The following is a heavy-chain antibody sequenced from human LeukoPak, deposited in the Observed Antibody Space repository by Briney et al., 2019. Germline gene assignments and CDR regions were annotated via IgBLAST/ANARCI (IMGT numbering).Heavy chain of an antibody. V-gene: IGHV1-69*05. CDR2: IIPIFGTA. CDR1: GGTFSSYA. Sequence: GASVKVSCKASGGTFSSYAISWVRQAPGQGLEWMGGIIPIFGTANYAQKFQGRVTITTDESTSTAYMELSSLRSEDTAVYYCARENLSGGSGRGHYWGQGTLVTVSS. CDR3: ARENLSGGSGRGHY. J-gene: IGHJ4*02. D-gene: IGHD6-19*01.